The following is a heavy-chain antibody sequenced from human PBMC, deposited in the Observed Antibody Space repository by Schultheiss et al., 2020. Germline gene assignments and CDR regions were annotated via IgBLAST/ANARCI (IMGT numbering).Heavy chain of an antibody. CDR2: INSDGSST. CDR1: GFAFSTYW. CDR3: VRDRRYNSSWFALGDYYYYGLDV. D-gene: IGHD6-13*01. Sequence: GGSLRLSCAASGFAFSTYWMHWVRQAPGKGLVWVSRINSDGSSTNYADSVKGRFTISRDSAKDTMYLQMNSLRAEDTAVYYCVRDRRYNSSWFALGDYYYYGLDVWGQGTTVTVSS. J-gene: IGHJ6*02. V-gene: IGHV3-74*01.